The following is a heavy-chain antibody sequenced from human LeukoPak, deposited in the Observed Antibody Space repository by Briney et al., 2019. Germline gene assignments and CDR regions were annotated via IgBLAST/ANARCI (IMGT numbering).Heavy chain of an antibody. V-gene: IGHV3-33*03. J-gene: IGHJ4*02. CDR2: IWIGENNE. Sequence: GRSLRLFCEASGFTFSRYGMHWVRQAPGKGLDWVAMIWIGENNEYYADSVKGRFTISRDNSKNTIYLHMDSLRAEDTAVYYCAKCPRGLSVTTGAYFDYWGQGTLVTVSS. D-gene: IGHD1-14*01. CDR1: GFTFSRYG. CDR3: AKCPRGLSVTTGAYFDY.